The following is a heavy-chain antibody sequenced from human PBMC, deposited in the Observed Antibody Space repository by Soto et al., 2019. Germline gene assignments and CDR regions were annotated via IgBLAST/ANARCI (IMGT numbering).Heavy chain of an antibody. Sequence: ASVKVSCKASGYTFTSYGISWVRQAPGQGLEWMGWISAYNGNTNYAQKLQGRVTMTTDPSTSTAYMELRSLRSDDTAVYYCAREFRGGLDPDDAFDIWGQGTMVTVSS. CDR2: ISAYNGNT. CDR3: AREFRGGLDPDDAFDI. CDR1: GYTFTSYG. D-gene: IGHD3-16*01. J-gene: IGHJ3*02. V-gene: IGHV1-18*01.